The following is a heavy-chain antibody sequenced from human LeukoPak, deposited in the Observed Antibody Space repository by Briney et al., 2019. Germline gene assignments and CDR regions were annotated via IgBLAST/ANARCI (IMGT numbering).Heavy chain of an antibody. V-gene: IGHV1-46*01. CDR1: GYTFTSYY. CDR2: INPSGGST. D-gene: IGHD6-6*01. Sequence: ASVKVSCKASGYTFTSYYMHWVRPAPGQGLEWMGIINPSGGSTSYAQKFQGRVTMTRDMSTSTVYMELSSLRSEDTAVYYCAREEYLSPDAFDIWGQGTMVTVSS. J-gene: IGHJ3*02. CDR3: AREEYLSPDAFDI.